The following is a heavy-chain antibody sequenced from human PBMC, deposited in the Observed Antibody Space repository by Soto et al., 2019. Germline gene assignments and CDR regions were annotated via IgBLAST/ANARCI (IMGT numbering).Heavy chain of an antibody. CDR2: IYTDSRT. CDR3: VKTTAFDI. V-gene: IGHV3-66*01. Sequence: EVQLVESGGGLVQPGGSLRLSCAASGFTVSSNYMSWVRQAPGKGLEWVSLIYTDSRTYYADSVKGRFTIPRDNSKNTLYLQMNSLRAEDTAVYYCVKTTAFDIWGQGTMVTVSS. CDR1: GFTVSSNY. D-gene: IGHD1-1*01. J-gene: IGHJ3*02.